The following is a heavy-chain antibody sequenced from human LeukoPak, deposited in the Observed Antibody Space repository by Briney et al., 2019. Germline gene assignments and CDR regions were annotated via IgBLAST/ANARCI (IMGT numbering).Heavy chain of an antibody. CDR1: GYKLTNNW. Sequence: GESLKISCKISGYKLTNNWIGWVRQVPGKGLEWMGLIYPGYSDAKYSPSFQGQVTLSVDASISTAYLQWSSLRASDTAMYFCARFGLTSSLDYWGQGTLVTVSS. CDR3: ARFGLTSSLDY. V-gene: IGHV5-51*01. D-gene: IGHD2-2*01. CDR2: IYPGYSDA. J-gene: IGHJ4*02.